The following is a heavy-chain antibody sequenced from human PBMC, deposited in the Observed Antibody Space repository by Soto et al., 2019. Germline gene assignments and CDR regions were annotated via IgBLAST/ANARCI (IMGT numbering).Heavy chain of an antibody. CDR3: ARGRYCLTGRCFPNWFDS. CDR1: GDSISTVDYF. Sequence: SETLSLTCSVSGDSISTVDYFWAWVRQPPGQALEYIGYIYKSATTYYNPSFESRAAISLDTSKSQFSLNVTSLTAADTAVYFCARGRYCLTGRCFPNWFDSWGQGTLVTVSS. J-gene: IGHJ5*01. CDR2: IYKSATT. D-gene: IGHD2-15*01. V-gene: IGHV4-30-4*01.